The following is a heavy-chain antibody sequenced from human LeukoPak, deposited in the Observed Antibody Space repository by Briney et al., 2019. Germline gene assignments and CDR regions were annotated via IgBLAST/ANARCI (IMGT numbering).Heavy chain of an antibody. CDR1: GSTFSSYS. Sequence: GGSLSLSCAASGSTFSSYSMNWVRQAPGKGLEWVSGISWNSGSIGYADSVKGRFTTSRDNAKNSLYLQMNSLRAEDTAVYYCARSAYCGGDCYYYFDYWGQGTLVTVSS. CDR2: ISWNSGSI. V-gene: IGHV3-21*04. D-gene: IGHD2-21*02. CDR3: ARSAYCGGDCYYYFDY. J-gene: IGHJ4*02.